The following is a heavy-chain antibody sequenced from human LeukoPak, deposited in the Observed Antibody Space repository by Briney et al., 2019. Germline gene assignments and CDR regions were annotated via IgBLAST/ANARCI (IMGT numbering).Heavy chain of an antibody. D-gene: IGHD3-22*01. CDR1: GGTFSRRE. CDR2: MNPNSGNT. Sequence: ASVKVSCKASGGTFSRREINWVRQATGQGLEWMGWMNPNSGNTGYAQKFQGRVTMTRNTSISTAYMELSSLRSEDTAVYYCARVFDSSGYYPYYFDYWGQGTLVTVSS. V-gene: IGHV1-8*01. CDR3: ARVFDSSGYYPYYFDY. J-gene: IGHJ4*02.